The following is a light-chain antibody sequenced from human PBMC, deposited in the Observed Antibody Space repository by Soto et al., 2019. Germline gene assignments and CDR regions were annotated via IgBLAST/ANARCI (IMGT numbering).Light chain of an antibody. V-gene: IGLV6-57*03. CDR3: HSYESNNVV. CDR2: EDN. Sequence: NFMLTQPHSVSESPGKTVIIACTRSSGSIASNYVQWYQQRPGSAPTIVIYEDNQRPSGVPDRFSGSVDSSSNSASLTISGLMTEDEADYYCHSYESNNVVFDGGTKLTVL. J-gene: IGLJ3*02. CDR1: SGSIASNY.